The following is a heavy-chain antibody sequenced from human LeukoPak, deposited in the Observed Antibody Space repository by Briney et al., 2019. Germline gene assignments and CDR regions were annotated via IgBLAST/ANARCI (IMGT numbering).Heavy chain of an antibody. V-gene: IGHV1-69*04. Sequence: SVKVSCKASGGTFSSYAISWVRQAPGQGLEWMGRIIPILGIANYAQKFQGRVTITAGKSTSTAYMELSSLRSEDTAVYYCARARVTSTSLNWFDPWGQGTLVTVSS. CDR3: ARARVTSTSLNWFDP. D-gene: IGHD2-2*01. CDR2: IIPILGIA. CDR1: GGTFSSYA. J-gene: IGHJ5*02.